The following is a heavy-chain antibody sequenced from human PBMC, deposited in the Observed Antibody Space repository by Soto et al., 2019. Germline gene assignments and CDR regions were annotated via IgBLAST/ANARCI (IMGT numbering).Heavy chain of an antibody. D-gene: IGHD6-6*01. CDR1: GFTFSSYA. CDR3: AKDRYSSSSGLDY. V-gene: IGHV3-23*01. J-gene: IGHJ4*02. CDR2: ISGSGGST. Sequence: GESLKISCAASGFTFSSYAMSWVRQAPGKGLEWVSAISGSGGSTYYADSVKGRFTISRDNSKNTLYLQMNSLRAEDTAVYYCAKDRYSSSSGLDYWGQGTLVTVSS.